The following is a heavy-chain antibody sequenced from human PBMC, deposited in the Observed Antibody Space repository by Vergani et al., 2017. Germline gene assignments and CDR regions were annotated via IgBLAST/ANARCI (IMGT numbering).Heavy chain of an antibody. CDR2: IYHSGST. J-gene: IGHJ6*02. CDR3: ARWRLSGYSSSWGYYYGMDV. CDR1: GYSISSGYY. D-gene: IGHD6-13*01. V-gene: IGHV4-38-2*01. Sequence: QVQLQESGPGLVKPSETLSLTCAVSGYSISSGYYWGWIRQPPGKGLEWIGSIYHSGSTYYNPSLKSRVTISVDTSKNQFSLKLSSVTAADTAVYYCARWRLSGYSSSWGYYYGMDVWGQGP.